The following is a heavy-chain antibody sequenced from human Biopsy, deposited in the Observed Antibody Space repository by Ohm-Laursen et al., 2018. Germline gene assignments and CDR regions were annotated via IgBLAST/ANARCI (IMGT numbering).Heavy chain of an antibody. Sequence: SLRLSCTASGFAFSYYGLHWVRQAPGKGLQWVAVMWSDGINKNYADSVKGRFTVSRDNSKNVLYLQMSSLRDEDSAVYYCARDDDTTGHYMMLNHWGQGTLVTVSS. CDR2: MWSDGINK. V-gene: IGHV3-33*01. D-gene: IGHD3-9*01. J-gene: IGHJ5*02. CDR1: GFAFSYYG. CDR3: ARDDDTTGHYMMLNH.